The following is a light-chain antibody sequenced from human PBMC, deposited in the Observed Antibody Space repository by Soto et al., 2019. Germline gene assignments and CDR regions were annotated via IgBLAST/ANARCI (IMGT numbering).Light chain of an antibody. J-gene: IGKJ5*01. CDR3: QQHNDWPT. V-gene: IGKV3-15*01. Sequence: EIVLSQSPDALSLSPGERVSLSCRASRPVVRQYLAWNQQKPGQAPRLLIHDASTRATGIPARFSGSGSGTEFILTISSVESEDFAIYYCQQHNDWPTFGQGTRLEIK. CDR2: DAS. CDR1: RPVVRQY.